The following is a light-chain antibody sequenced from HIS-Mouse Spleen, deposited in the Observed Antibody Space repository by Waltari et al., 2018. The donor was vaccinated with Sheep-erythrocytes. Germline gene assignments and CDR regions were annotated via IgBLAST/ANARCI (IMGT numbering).Light chain of an antibody. CDR2: DVS. V-gene: IGLV2-11*01. CDR3: CSYAGSYNHV. J-gene: IGLJ1*01. CDR1: SSDLGGYHY. Sequence: QSALTQPRPVSGSPGQSVTITRTGTSSDLGGYHYVSWYQQHPGKAPKLMIYDVSKRPSGVPDRFSGSKYGNTASLTISGLQAEDEADYYCCSYAGSYNHVFATGTKVTVL.